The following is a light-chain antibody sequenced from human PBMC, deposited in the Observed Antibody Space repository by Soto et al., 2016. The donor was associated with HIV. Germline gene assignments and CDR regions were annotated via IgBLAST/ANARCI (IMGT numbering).Light chain of an antibody. CDR2: DDR. J-gene: IGLJ3*02. V-gene: IGLV3-21*02. CDR3: QVWDSHNDPWV. CDR1: NIGSKS. Sequence: SYVVTQPPSVSVASGQTARITCGGINIGSKSVHWYQQKPGQAPVLVIYDDRDRPSGVPERFSGSNSGSTATLTINRVEAEDEADFYCQVWDSHNDPWVFGGGTKLTVL.